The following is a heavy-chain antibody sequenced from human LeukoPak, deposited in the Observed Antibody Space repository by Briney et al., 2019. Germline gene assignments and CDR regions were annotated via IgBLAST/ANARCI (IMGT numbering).Heavy chain of an antibody. J-gene: IGHJ5*02. CDR3: ARRPVTTIGNWFDP. D-gene: IGHD5-12*01. Sequence: SETLSLTCNVSGDSISKSRHSWAWIRQSPGRGPEWIGYIYNSGSTYYNPSLKSRVTISVDTSKNQFSLKLSSVTAADTAVYYCARRPVTTIGNWFDPWGQGTLVTVSS. CDR2: IYNSGST. CDR1: GDSISKSRHS. V-gene: IGHV4-39*07.